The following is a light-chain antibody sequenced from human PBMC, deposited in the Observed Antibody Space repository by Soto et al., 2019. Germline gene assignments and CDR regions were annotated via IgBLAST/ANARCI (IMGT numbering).Light chain of an antibody. CDR2: GAF. J-gene: IGKJ1*01. CDR1: QNIISY. Sequence: DILMTQSPPSVSASVGDRVTITCRASQNIISYLNWYQQKPGKAPKLLIYGAFSLQSGVPSRFSGSGSRTDFTLTISSLQPEDFATYYCQQSYSAPEFGQGTKVEVK. CDR3: QQSYSAPE. V-gene: IGKV1-39*01.